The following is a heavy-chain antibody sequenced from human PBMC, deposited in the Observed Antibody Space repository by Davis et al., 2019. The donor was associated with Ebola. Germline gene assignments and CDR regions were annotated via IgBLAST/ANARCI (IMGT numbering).Heavy chain of an antibody. CDR1: RDSISYYY. Sequence: PSETLSLTCTVSRDSISYYYWSWIRQAPGKGLEWIGYIYYSGSTDYNPSLKSRVTISMDTSKNQFSLKLRSVTAADTAIYYCATTRRGHGAEYWGQGTLVTVSS. CDR2: IYYSGST. D-gene: IGHD1-1*01. J-gene: IGHJ4*02. CDR3: ATTRRGHGAEY. V-gene: IGHV4-59*03.